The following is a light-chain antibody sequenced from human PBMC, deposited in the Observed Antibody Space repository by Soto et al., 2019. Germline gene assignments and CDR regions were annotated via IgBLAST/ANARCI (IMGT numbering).Light chain of an antibody. Sequence: EVVMTQSPATLSVSPGXGATLSCRASQGIGDTLAWYQHKPGQTPRLLIYDTSTRATGVPARFSGSRSGTEFTLTINSLQPDDFATYYCQHYNSYSEAFGQGTKVDIK. CDR1: QGIGDT. J-gene: IGKJ1*01. V-gene: IGKV3-15*01. CDR3: QHYNSYSEA. CDR2: DTS.